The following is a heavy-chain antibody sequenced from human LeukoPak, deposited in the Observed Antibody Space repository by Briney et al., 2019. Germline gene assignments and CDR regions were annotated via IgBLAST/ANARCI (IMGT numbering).Heavy chain of an antibody. CDR1: GYTFTSYY. CDR2: INPSGGNT. V-gene: IGHV1-46*01. J-gene: IGHJ4*02. CDR3: ARDVSDCSGGSCYSYSDY. D-gene: IGHD2-15*01. Sequence: ASVKVSCKASGYTFTSYYMHWVRQAPGQGLEWMGIINPSGGNTSYAQKFQGRVTVTRGTSTSTVYMELSSLRSEDTAVYYCARDVSDCSGGSCYSYSDYWGQGSLVTVSS.